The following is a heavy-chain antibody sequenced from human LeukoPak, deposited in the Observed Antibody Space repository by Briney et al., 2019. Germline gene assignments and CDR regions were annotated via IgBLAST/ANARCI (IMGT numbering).Heavy chain of an antibody. Sequence: ASVKVSCKASGGTFSSYAISWVRQAPGQGLEWMGWINPNSGGTNYAQKFQGRVTMTRDTSISTAYMELSRLRSDDTAVYYCARDPGVGAPPDYWGQGTLVTVSS. CDR3: ARDPGVGAPPDY. CDR1: GGTFSSYA. J-gene: IGHJ4*02. CDR2: INPNSGGT. V-gene: IGHV1-2*02. D-gene: IGHD1-26*01.